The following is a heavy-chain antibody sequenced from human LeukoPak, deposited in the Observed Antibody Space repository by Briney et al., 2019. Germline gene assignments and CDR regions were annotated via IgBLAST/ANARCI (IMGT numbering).Heavy chain of an antibody. D-gene: IGHD6-19*01. Sequence: PSETLSLTCTVSGGSITSGHYYWDWIRQPPGKGLEWIGSISYSGSTQYNPSLKSRLTISADTSKNQFSLKLSSVTAADTAVYYCARVKGIAVAALGYWGQGTLVTVSS. J-gene: IGHJ4*02. CDR2: ISYSGST. CDR3: ARVKGIAVAALGY. V-gene: IGHV4-39*01. CDR1: GGSITSGHYY.